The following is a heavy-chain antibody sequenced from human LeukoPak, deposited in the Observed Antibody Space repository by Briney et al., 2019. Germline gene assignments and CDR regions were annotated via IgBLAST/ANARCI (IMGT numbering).Heavy chain of an antibody. CDR2: ISYVGTNK. CDR3: ARAGIHGDFSDYYMDV. CDR1: GFTFSSYA. Sequence: PGRSLRLSCAATGFTFSSYAMHWVRQAPGKGLEWVAVISYVGTNKYYADSVKGRFTVSRDNSKNTLHLETNSLRAEDTAVYYCARAGIHGDFSDYYMDVWGKGTTVTVSS. D-gene: IGHD4-17*01. V-gene: IGHV3-30*04. J-gene: IGHJ6*03.